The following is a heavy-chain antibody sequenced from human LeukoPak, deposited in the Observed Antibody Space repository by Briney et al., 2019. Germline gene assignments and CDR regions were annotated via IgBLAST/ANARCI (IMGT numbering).Heavy chain of an antibody. CDR3: ARGRGLLWFGEPIAQDY. Sequence: GASVKVSCKASGYTFTSYDINWVRRATGQGLEWMGWVNPNSGNTGYAQKFQGRVTMTRNTSISTAYMELSSLRSEDTAVYYCARGRGLLWFGEPIAQDYWGQGTLVTVSS. CDR1: GYTFTSYD. D-gene: IGHD3-10*01. V-gene: IGHV1-8*01. CDR2: VNPNSGNT. J-gene: IGHJ4*02.